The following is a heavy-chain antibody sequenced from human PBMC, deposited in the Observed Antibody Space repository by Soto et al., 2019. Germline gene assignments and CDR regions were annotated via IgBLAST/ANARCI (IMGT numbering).Heavy chain of an antibody. Sequence: QVQLVESGGGVVQPGRSLRLSCAASGFTCSSYAMHWVRQAPGKGLEWVAVISYDGSNKYYADSVKGRFTISRDNSKNTLYLQMNSLRAEDTAVYFCARDWSNDYGDPLDYWGQGTLVTVSS. V-gene: IGHV3-30-3*01. CDR2: ISYDGSNK. J-gene: IGHJ4*02. CDR1: GFTCSSYA. CDR3: ARDWSNDYGDPLDY. D-gene: IGHD4-17*01.